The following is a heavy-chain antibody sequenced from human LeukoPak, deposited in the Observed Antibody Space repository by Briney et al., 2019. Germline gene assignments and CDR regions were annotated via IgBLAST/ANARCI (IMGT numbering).Heavy chain of an antibody. Sequence: GGSLRLSCAASGFSFTSYAMSWVRQAPGKGLEWVSTISGSGGSTFYADSVKGRFTISRDNSKNTLYLQMNRLRAEDTAVYYCAKDDPSGNDAFDIWGQGTMVTVSS. CDR2: ISGSGGST. V-gene: IGHV3-23*01. CDR1: GFSFTSYA. CDR3: AKDDPSGNDAFDI. J-gene: IGHJ3*02. D-gene: IGHD1-26*01.